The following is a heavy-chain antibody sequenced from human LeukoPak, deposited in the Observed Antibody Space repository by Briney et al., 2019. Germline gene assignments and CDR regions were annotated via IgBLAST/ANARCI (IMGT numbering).Heavy chain of an antibody. D-gene: IGHD2-8*01. CDR2: IAYDGSHK. Sequence: SGKSLTLSCAASGFTFSKYAFHWVRQAPGKGLEWVAIIAYDGSHKYYADSVKGRFSISRDNSNHTVLLQMNSLRPADTAVYYCARDQLYCSDGSCSAHNWFDLWGQGTLVTVSS. V-gene: IGHV3-30-3*01. J-gene: IGHJ5*02. CDR3: ARDQLYCSDGSCSAHNWFDL. CDR1: GFTFSKYA.